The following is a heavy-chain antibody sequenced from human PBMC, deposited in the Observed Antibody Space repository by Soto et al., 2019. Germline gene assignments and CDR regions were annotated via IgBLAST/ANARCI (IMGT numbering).Heavy chain of an antibody. J-gene: IGHJ4*02. CDR3: ASDFAVFDS. V-gene: IGHV4-61*01. Sequence: QVQLHESGPGLVKPSETLSLTCTVSGGSFKSGSYSWSWIRQTPGNGLECIGYVYPTGRTSYNPSLNSRVSISMDTSKNQFSLNLDSVTAADTAVYFCASDFAVFDSWGQGTLVTVSS. CDR2: VYPTGRT. D-gene: IGHD3-3*01. CDR1: GGSFKSGSYS.